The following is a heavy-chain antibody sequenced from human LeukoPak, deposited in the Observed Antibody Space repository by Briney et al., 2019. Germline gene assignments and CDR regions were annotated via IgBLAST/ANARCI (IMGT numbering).Heavy chain of an antibody. D-gene: IGHD4-17*01. J-gene: IGHJ4*02. V-gene: IGHV4-4*07. CDR3: AREMTTVTFDY. CDR2: ISTSGST. Sequence: SETLSLTCTVSGGSISSYYWSWIRQPAGKGLEWIGRISTSGSTNYNPALKSRVTMSVDTSKNQFSLKLSSVTAADTAVYYCAREMTTVTFDYWGQGTLVTVSS. CDR1: GGSISSYY.